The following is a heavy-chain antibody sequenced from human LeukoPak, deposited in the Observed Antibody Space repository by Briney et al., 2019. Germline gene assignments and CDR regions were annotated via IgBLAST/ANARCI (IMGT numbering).Heavy chain of an antibody. V-gene: IGHV4-59*12. CDR3: TRDSGTTGEVKFDP. Sequence: PSETLSLTCTVSGGSISSYYWSWIRQPPGKGLEWIGYIYYSGSTNYNPSLKSRVTISVDTSKNEFSLKMSSVTAADTAVYYCTRDSGTTGEVKFDPWGQGTLVAVSS. D-gene: IGHD3-10*01. CDR1: GGSISSYY. CDR2: IYYSGST. J-gene: IGHJ5*02.